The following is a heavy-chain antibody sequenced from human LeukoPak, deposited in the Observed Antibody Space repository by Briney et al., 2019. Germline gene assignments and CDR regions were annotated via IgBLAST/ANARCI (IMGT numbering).Heavy chain of an antibody. CDR1: GFTFSSYE. Sequence: QAGGSLRLSCAASGFTFSSYEMNWVRQAPGKGLEWVSAISGSGGSTYYADSVKGRFTISRDNSKNTLYLQMNSLRAEDTAVYYCAKDLRRITMVRGVIITYYGMDVWGQGTTVTVSS. CDR3: AKDLRRITMVRGVIITYYGMDV. CDR2: ISGSGGST. V-gene: IGHV3-23*01. D-gene: IGHD3-10*01. J-gene: IGHJ6*02.